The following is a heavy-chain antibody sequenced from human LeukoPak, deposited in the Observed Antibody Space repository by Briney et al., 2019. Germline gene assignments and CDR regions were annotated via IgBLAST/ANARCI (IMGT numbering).Heavy chain of an antibody. J-gene: IGHJ6*03. D-gene: IGHD6-19*01. CDR2: ITRGSIYT. CDR1: GFTFSNYN. Sequence: GGSLRLSCAASGFTFSNYNMNWVRQTPGKGLEWVSSITRGSIYTFYADSVKGRFTISRDNAKNSLSLQMNSLRAEDTAVYYCARDPYSGGYGAYYYYMDVWGKGTTVTVSS. CDR3: ARDPYSGGYGAYYYYMDV. V-gene: IGHV3-21*01.